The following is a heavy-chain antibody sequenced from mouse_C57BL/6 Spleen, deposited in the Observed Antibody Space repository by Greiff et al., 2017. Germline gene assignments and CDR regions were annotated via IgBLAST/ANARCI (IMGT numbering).Heavy chain of an antibody. CDR1: GFNIKDDY. J-gene: IGHJ2*01. CDR3: TTGGLPPFDY. D-gene: IGHD2-2*01. CDR2: IDPENGDT. V-gene: IGHV14-4*01. Sequence: EVKLMESGAELVRPGASVKLSCTASGFNIKDDYMHWVKQRPEQGLEWIGWIDPENGDTEYASKFQGKATITADTSSNTAYLQLSSLTSEDTAVYYCTTGGLPPFDYWGQGTTLTVSS.